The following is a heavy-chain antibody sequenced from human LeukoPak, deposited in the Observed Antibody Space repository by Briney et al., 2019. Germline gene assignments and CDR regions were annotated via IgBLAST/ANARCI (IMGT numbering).Heavy chain of an antibody. J-gene: IGHJ3*02. V-gene: IGHV4-39*01. D-gene: IGHD4-17*01. CDR2: IYYSGST. CDR3: ACFYGDWAALDI. Sequence: PSETLSLTCTVSGGSISISSYYWGWIRQPPGKGLEWIGSIYYSGSTYYNPSLKSRVTISVDTSKNQFSLKLSSVTAADTAVYYCACFYGDWAALDIWGQGTMATVSS. CDR1: GGSISISSYY.